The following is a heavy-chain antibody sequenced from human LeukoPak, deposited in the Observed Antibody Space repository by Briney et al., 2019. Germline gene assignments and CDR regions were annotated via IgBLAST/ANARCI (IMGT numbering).Heavy chain of an antibody. CDR1: GGSISSSSYY. Sequence: SETLSLTCTVSGGSISSSSYYWGWIRQPPGKGLEWIGSIYYSGSTYYNPSLKSRVTISVDTSKNQFSLKLSSVTAADTAVYYCASFPAIAVAGLIDYWGQGTLVTVPS. CDR3: ASFPAIAVAGLIDY. CDR2: IYYSGST. D-gene: IGHD6-19*01. V-gene: IGHV4-39*01. J-gene: IGHJ4*02.